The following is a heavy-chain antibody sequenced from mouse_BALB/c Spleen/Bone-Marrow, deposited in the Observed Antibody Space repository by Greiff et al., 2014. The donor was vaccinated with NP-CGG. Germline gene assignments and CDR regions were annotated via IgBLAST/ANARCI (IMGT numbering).Heavy chain of an antibody. CDR1: GYTFTDYA. CDR2: ISTYYGDV. J-gene: IGHJ2*01. V-gene: IGHV1S137*01. CDR3: ARLTQGFYYFDY. Sequence: QVQLKQSGAEVVRPGVSVKISCKGSGYTFTDYAMHWVKQSHAKSLEWIGVISTYYGDVDYSQKFKGKATMTVDKSSSTAYMELARLTSEDSAIYYCARLTQGFYYFDYWGKGTTLTVSS. D-gene: IGHD3-1*01.